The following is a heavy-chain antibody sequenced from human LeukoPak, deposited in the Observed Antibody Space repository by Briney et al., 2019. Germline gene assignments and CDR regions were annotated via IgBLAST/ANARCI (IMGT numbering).Heavy chain of an antibody. Sequence: TGGSLRLSCAASGFTFSSYAMHWVRQAPGKGLEWVAVISYDGSNKYYADSVKGRFTISRDNSKNTLYLQMNSLRAEDTAVYYCARDRGVGATYFYFDYWGQGTLVTVSS. D-gene: IGHD1-26*01. J-gene: IGHJ4*02. CDR2: ISYDGSNK. V-gene: IGHV3-30-3*01. CDR3: ARDRGVGATYFYFDY. CDR1: GFTFSSYA.